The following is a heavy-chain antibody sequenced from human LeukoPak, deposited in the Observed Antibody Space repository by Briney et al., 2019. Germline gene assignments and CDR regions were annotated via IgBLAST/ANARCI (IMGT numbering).Heavy chain of an antibody. CDR1: GASISGYY. CDR3: ARAVYYYDSSGYLRIDP. V-gene: IGHV4-59*01. CDR2: IYYSGST. Sequence: SETLSLTCTVSGASISGYYWSWIRQPPGKGLEWIGYIYYSGSTNYNPSLKSRVTISVDTSENQFSLKLSSVTAADTAVYYCARAVYYYDSSGYLRIDPWGQGTLVTVSS. D-gene: IGHD3-22*01. J-gene: IGHJ5*02.